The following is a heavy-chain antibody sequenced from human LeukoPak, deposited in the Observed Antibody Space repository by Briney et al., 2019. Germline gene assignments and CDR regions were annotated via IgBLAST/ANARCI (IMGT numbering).Heavy chain of an antibody. J-gene: IGHJ6*02. CDR3: AKKLYGSGCYLYYYYYGMDV. D-gene: IGHD3-10*01. V-gene: IGHV3-23*01. CDR2: ISGSGGST. Sequence: GGSLRLSCAASGFTFSSYAMSWVRQAPGKGLEWVSAISGSGGSTYYADSVKGRFTISRDNSKNTLYLQMNSLRAEDTAVYYCAKKLYGSGCYLYYYYYGMDVWGQGTTVTVSS. CDR1: GFTFSSYA.